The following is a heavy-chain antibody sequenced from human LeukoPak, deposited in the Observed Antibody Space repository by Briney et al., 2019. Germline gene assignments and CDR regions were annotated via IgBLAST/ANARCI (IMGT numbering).Heavy chain of an antibody. CDR2: ITTSGATT. Sequence: GGSLRLSCAASGFTFSSYGMSWVRQAPGKGLEWVSFITTSGATTSYADSVKGRFTISRDNPRNTLYMQMNSLRDEDTALYYCAIMHGYYDGSGYWVQWGQGPLVTVSS. J-gene: IGHJ4*02. CDR1: GFTFSSYG. D-gene: IGHD3-22*01. CDR3: AIMHGYYDGSGYWVQ. V-gene: IGHV3-23*01.